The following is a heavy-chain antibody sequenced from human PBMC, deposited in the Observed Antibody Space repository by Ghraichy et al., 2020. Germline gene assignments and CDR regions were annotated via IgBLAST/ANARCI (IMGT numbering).Heavy chain of an antibody. CDR2: INPNSGGI. D-gene: IGHD3-9*01. V-gene: IGHV1-2*02. Sequence: ASVKVSCKASGYTFTGYYMHWVRQAPGQGLEWMGWINPNSGGINYAQKFQGRVTMTRDTSISTAYMELSRLRSDDTAVYYCARDVGGLRYFDWLLNFDYWGQGTLVTVSS. CDR1: GYTFTGYY. J-gene: IGHJ4*02. CDR3: ARDVGGLRYFDWLLNFDY.